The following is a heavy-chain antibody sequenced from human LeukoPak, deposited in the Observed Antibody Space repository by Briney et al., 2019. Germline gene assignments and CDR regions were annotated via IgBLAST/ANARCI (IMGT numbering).Heavy chain of an antibody. CDR1: GGTFTSDS. J-gene: IGHJ4*02. CDR3: ARDVGDIVVVPATLKLDS. CDR2: IIPMFGTV. Sequence: GSSVKVSCKASGGTFTSDSISWVRQAPGQGLEWMGRIIPMFGTVKYTKKFQGRVTITADKSTSTAYMQLRSLRSDDTAVYYCARDVGDIVVVPATLKLDSWGQGTLITVSS. V-gene: IGHV1-69*06. D-gene: IGHD2-2*01.